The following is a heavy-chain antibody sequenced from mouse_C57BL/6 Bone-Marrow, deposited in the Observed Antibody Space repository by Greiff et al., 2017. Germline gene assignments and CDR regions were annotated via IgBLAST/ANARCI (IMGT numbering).Heavy chain of an antibody. CDR2: ISSGSSTN. J-gene: IGHJ3*01. CDR3: AKFITTVVAT. V-gene: IGHV5-17*01. Sequence: VKLVESGGGLVKPGGSLKLSCAASGFTFSDYGMHWVRQAPEKGLEWVAYISSGSSTNDYADTVKGRFTISRDNAKNTLFRQLTSLRSEDTAMDYCAKFITTVVATRGQGTLVTVSA. CDR1: GFTFSDYG. D-gene: IGHD1-1*01.